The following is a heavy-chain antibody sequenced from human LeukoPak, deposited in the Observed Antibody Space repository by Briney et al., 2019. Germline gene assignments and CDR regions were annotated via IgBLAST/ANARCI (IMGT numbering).Heavy chain of an antibody. CDR3: AIGNYYDSSGYQVDY. J-gene: IGHJ4*02. Sequence: GGSLRLSCTASGFSFSIYAMSWVRQAPGKGLEWVSGISGSGGSTYFADSVKGRFTISRDNAKNSLYLQMNSLRAEDTAVYYCAIGNYYDSSGYQVDYWGQGTLVTVSS. V-gene: IGHV3-23*01. CDR2: ISGSGGST. D-gene: IGHD3-22*01. CDR1: GFSFSIYA.